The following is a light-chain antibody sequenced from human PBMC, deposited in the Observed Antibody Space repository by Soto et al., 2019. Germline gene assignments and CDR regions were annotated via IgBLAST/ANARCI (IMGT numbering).Light chain of an antibody. CDR3: QQRSDWPLT. CDR2: DAS. V-gene: IGKV3-11*01. CDR1: QTLGSD. J-gene: IGKJ4*01. Sequence: EIVLTQSPATLSLSPGERATLSCRASQTLGSDLAWYQQKSGQAPRLLIYDASNRATGIPARFSGSGSGTDFTLTISSLQPEDFAVYHCQQRSDWPLTFGGGTKVEIK.